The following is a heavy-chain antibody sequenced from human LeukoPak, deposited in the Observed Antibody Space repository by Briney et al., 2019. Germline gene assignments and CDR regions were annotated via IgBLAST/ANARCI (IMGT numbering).Heavy chain of an antibody. CDR2: INPNSGGT. CDR1: GYTFTSYD. D-gene: IGHD6-13*01. Sequence: ASVKVSCKASGYTFTSYDINWVRQAPGQGLEWMGWINPNSGGTNYAQKFQGRVTMTRDTSISTAYMELSRLRSDDTAVYYCARDDSSSWLGYWGQGTLVTVSS. CDR3: ARDDSSSWLGY. V-gene: IGHV1-2*02. J-gene: IGHJ4*02.